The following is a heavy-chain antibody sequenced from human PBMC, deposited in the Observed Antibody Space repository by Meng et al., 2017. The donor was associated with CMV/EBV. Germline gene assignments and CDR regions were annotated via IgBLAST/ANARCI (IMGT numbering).Heavy chain of an antibody. J-gene: IGHJ4*02. CDR3: AREGAAASFDY. V-gene: IGHV1-69*05. Sequence: CPASGGTFSSYAIRWVRQAPGQGLEWMGGIIPIFGTANYAQKFQGRVTITTDESTSTAYMELSSLRSEDTAVYYCAREGAAASFDYWGQGTLVTVSS. CDR2: IIPIFGTA. D-gene: IGHD6-13*01. CDR1: GGTFSSYA.